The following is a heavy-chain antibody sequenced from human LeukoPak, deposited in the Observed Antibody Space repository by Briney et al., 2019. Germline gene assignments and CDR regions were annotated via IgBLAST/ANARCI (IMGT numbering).Heavy chain of an antibody. J-gene: IGHJ4*02. CDR3: AREDYYDSGSNDY. V-gene: IGHV1-8*03. Sequence: EASVKVSCKASGYTFTSYDINWVRQATGQGLEWMGWMNPNSGNTAYAQKFQGRVTITRNTSISTVYMELSSLRSEDTAVYYCAREDYYDSGSNDYWGQGTLVTVSS. CDR1: GYTFTSYD. D-gene: IGHD3-22*01. CDR2: MNPNSGNT.